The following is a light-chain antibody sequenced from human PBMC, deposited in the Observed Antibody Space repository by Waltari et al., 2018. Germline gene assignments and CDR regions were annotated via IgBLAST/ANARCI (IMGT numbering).Light chain of an antibody. CDR3: SSFTTTSARV. V-gene: IGLV2-14*03. CDR2: DVS. CDR1: SSDVGRYNY. Sequence: QSALTQPASVSGSPGQSITISCTGPSSDVGRYNYVSWYQQHPGKAPKLMIYDVSNRPSGVSNRFSGSKSGNTASLTISGLQAEDEADYYCSSFTTTSARVFGGGTTVTV. J-gene: IGLJ1*01.